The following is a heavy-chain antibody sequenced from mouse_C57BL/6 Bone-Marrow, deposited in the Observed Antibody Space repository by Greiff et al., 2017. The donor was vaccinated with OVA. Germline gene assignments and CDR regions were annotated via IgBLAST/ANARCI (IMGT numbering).Heavy chain of an antibody. D-gene: IGHD2-4*01. CDR2: IYPRSGNT. J-gene: IGHJ3*01. CDR1: GYTFTSYG. Sequence: VKVVESGAELARPGASVKLSCKASGYTFTSYGISWVKQRTGQGLEWIGEIYPRSGNTYYNEKFKGKATLTADKSSSTAYMELRSLTSEDSAVYFCARSAIYYDYDGAWFAYWGQGTLVTVSA. V-gene: IGHV1-81*01. CDR3: ARSAIYYDYDGAWFAY.